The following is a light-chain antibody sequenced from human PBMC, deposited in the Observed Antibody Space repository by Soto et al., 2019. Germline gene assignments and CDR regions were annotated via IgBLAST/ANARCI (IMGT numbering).Light chain of an antibody. CDR2: GAS. V-gene: IGKV3-20*01. Sequence: EIVLTQSPGTLSLSPGERVTLSCRASQSVSSNYLTWYQQKPGQAPRVLIYGASSRATDVPDRFSGSGSGTDFTLTISRLEPEDFAVYYCQQYGNSPFTFGQGTKLEIK. CDR1: QSVSSNY. J-gene: IGKJ2*01. CDR3: QQYGNSPFT.